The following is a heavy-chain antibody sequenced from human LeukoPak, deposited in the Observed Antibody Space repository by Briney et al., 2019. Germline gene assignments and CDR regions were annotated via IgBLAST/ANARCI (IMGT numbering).Heavy chain of an antibody. CDR3: ARARYVWGSYRQPPDY. CDR1: GFTFSSYW. J-gene: IGHJ4*02. V-gene: IGHV3-7*01. CDR2: IKQDGSEK. D-gene: IGHD3-16*02. Sequence: PGGSLRLSCAASGFTFSSYWMHWVRQAPGKGLEWVANIKQDGSEKYYVDSVKGRFTISRDNAKNSLYLQMNSLRAEDTAVYYCARARYVWGSYRQPPDYWGQGTLVTVSS.